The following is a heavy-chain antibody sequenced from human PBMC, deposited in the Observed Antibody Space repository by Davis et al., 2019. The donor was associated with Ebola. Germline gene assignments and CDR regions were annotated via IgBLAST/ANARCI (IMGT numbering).Heavy chain of an antibody. V-gene: IGHV3-23*01. CDR2: ISGDGGST. Sequence: GESLKISCAASGFTFSSYSMNWVRQAPGKGLEWVSLISGDGGSTYYADSVKGRFTISRDNSKNTLYLQMNSLRAEDTAVYYCAKDLGDWELLGAFDIWGQGTMVTVSS. CDR1: GFTFSSYS. J-gene: IGHJ3*02. CDR3: AKDLGDWELLGAFDI. D-gene: IGHD1-26*01.